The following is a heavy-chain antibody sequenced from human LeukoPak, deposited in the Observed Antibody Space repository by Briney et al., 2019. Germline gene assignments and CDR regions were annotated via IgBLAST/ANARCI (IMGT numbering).Heavy chain of an antibody. V-gene: IGHV3-53*01. CDR1: GFTVSSNY. D-gene: IGHD5-24*01. J-gene: IGHJ3*02. Sequence: GGSLRLSCAASGFTVSSNYMSWVRQAPGKGLEWVSVIYSGVPTYYADSVKGRFTISRDNSKNTLYLQMNSLRAEDTAVYYCARDRGPTRAFDIWGQETMVTVS. CDR3: ARDRGPTRAFDI. CDR2: IYSGVPT.